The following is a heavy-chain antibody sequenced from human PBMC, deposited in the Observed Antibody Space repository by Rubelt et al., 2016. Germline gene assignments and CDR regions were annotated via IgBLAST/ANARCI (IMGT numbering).Heavy chain of an antibody. CDR2: IKEDGSAK. J-gene: IGHJ4*02. V-gene: IGHV3-7*03. CDR1: GFTFSSYA. D-gene: IGHD3-16*01. CDR3: ARRHRGPDY. Sequence: GSLTLSCAASGFTFSSYAMSWVRQAPGKGLERVASIKEDGSAKQYVDSVKGRFTISRDKAKNSLYLQMNSLSAEDTAVYYCARRHRGPDYWGQGTLVTVSS.